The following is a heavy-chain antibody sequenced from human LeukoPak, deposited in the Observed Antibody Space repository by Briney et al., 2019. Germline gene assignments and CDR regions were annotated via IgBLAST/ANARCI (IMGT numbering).Heavy chain of an antibody. Sequence: ASVKVSCKASGYTFTSYYMHWVRQAPGKGFEWMGGFDPENGETIYAQKFQGRVTMTEDTSTDTAYMELSSLRSEDTAVYYCATDGWERMDVFDYWGQGTLVTVSS. CDR2: FDPENGET. D-gene: IGHD3-10*01. CDR3: ATDGWERMDVFDY. V-gene: IGHV1-24*01. CDR1: GYTFTSYY. J-gene: IGHJ4*02.